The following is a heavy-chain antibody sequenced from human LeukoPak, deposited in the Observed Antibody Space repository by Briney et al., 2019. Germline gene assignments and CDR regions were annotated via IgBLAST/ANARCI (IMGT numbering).Heavy chain of an antibody. D-gene: IGHD2-2*01. CDR1: GCTFISYA. CDR2: IIPIFGTA. V-gene: IGHV1-69*05. CDR3: ARGGYCSSTSCYGWFDP. J-gene: IGHJ5*02. Sequence: ASVKVSFKASGCTFISYAISWVRQAPGQGLEWMGGIIPIFGTANYAQKFQGRVTITTDESTSTAYMELSSLRSEDTAVHYCARGGYCSSTSCYGWFDPWGQGTLVTVSS.